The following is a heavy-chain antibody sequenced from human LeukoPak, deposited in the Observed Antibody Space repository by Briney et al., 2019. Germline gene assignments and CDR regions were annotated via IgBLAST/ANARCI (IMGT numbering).Heavy chain of an antibody. CDR3: ARENIAVAGSDY. V-gene: IGHV3-74*01. CDR2: INSDGSST. J-gene: IGHJ4*02. D-gene: IGHD6-19*01. CDR1: GFTFSSYW. Sequence: GGSLRPSCAASGFTFSSYWMHWVRQAPGKGLVWVSRINSDGSSTSYADSVKGRFTISRDNAKNTLYLQMNSLRAEDTAVYYCARENIAVAGSDYWGQGTLVTVSS.